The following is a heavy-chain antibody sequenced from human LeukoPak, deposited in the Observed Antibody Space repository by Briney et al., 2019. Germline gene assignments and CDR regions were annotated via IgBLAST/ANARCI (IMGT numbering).Heavy chain of an antibody. Sequence: GGSLRLSCEASGFTFSRHAMSWVRQAPGKGLEWVSVITSSGRTAYYGDSVKGRFTMSRGNSKNTLYLQMNSLRPEDTAVYYCAKETGGDDSAYFDHWGQGTLVTVSS. CDR3: AKETGGDDSAYFDH. CDR2: ITSSGRTA. V-gene: IGHV3-23*01. CDR1: GFTFSRHA. J-gene: IGHJ4*02. D-gene: IGHD2-21*02.